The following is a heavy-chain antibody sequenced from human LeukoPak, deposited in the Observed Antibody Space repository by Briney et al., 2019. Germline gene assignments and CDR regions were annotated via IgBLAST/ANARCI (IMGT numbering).Heavy chain of an antibody. CDR1: GASINNNY. CDR2: IYSNGNT. V-gene: IGHV4-59*01. Sequence: SETLSLTCAVSGASINNNYWTWFRQPPGKGLEWIGYIYSNGNTNYNPSLKGRVTMSIETSKNQFSLQLPSVTAADTAVYYCASGTFDGPLYGTYWYFHVWGRGTLVTVSS. J-gene: IGHJ2*01. CDR3: ASGTFDGPLYGTYWYFHV. D-gene: IGHD1-14*01.